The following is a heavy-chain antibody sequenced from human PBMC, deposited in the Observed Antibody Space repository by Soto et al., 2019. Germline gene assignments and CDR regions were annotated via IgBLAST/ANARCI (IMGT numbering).Heavy chain of an antibody. V-gene: IGHV2-5*01. D-gene: IGHD3-10*01. CDR1: GFSLTTRRMG. J-gene: IGHJ4*02. CDR3: AHRFPPDY. Sequence: CSSPGFSLTTRRMGVGWIRQPPGKALEWLALIYWNDDKRCSPSLKSRLTITKDTSKNQVVLTMTNMDPVDTATYYCAHRFPPDYWGQGTLVTVSS. CDR2: IYWNDDK.